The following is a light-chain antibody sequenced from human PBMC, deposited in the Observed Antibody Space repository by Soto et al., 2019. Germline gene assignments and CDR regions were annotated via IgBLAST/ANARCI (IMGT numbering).Light chain of an antibody. CDR3: QNYNRAPWT. CDR1: EDISNY. CDR2: GAS. Sequence: DIQMTQSPSSLSASVGDRVTITCRASEDISNYLAWYQQNPGKVPKLLIYGASTLPSGVPSRFSGSGSGTDFTLTISSLQTEDVATYYCQNYNRAPWTFGQGTKVESK. J-gene: IGKJ1*01. V-gene: IGKV1-27*01.